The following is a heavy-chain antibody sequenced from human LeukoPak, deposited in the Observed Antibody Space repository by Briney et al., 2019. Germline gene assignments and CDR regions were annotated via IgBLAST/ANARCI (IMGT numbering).Heavy chain of an antibody. D-gene: IGHD5-12*01. CDR1: GFIFNNYG. V-gene: IGHV3-30*02. CDR2: IRHDESDK. Sequence: PGGSLRLSCAASGFIFNNYGMQWVRQAPGKGLEWVAFIRHDESDKYYADSVKGRFTISRDNSKNTLYLQMNSLRAEDTALYYCAKPRHIGPGTDAFDVWGQGTMVTVSS. CDR3: AKPRHIGPGTDAFDV. J-gene: IGHJ3*01.